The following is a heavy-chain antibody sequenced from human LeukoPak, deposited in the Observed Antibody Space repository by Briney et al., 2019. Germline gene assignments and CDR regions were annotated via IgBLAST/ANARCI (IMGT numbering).Heavy chain of an antibody. CDR1: GGTFSSYA. CDR2: IIPIFGTA. D-gene: IGHD3-10*01. V-gene: IGHV1-69*05. J-gene: IGHJ4*02. CDR3: ASGITMVRGVILSPLYY. Sequence: ASVKVSCKASGGTFSSYAISWVRQAPGQGLEWKGRIIPIFGTANYAQKFQGRVTITTDESTSTAYMELSSLRSEDTAVYYCASGITMVRGVILSPLYYWGQGTLVTVSS.